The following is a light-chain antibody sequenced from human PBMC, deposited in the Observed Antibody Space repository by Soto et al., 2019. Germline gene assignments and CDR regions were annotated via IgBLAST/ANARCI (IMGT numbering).Light chain of an antibody. J-gene: IGKJ2*01. CDR1: QGISSY. CDR3: QQLNSYLHT. CDR2: AAS. V-gene: IGKV1-9*01. Sequence: DIQLTQSPSFLSASVGDRVTITCRASQGISSYLAWYQQKPGKAPKLLIYAASTLQSGVPSRLSGSPSGTEFPLTIVRLQPEDFATYYCQQLNSYLHTFGQGTKLEIK.